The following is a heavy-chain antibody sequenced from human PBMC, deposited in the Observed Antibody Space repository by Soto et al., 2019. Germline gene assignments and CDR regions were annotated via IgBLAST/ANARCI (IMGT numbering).Heavy chain of an antibody. CDR3: ATGWELLPSGYYYYYMDV. CDR2: FDPEDGET. V-gene: IGHV1-24*01. D-gene: IGHD2-15*01. Sequence: ASVKVSCKVSGYTLTELSMHWVRQAPGKGLEWMGGFDPEDGETIYAQKFQGRVTMTEDTSTDTAYMELSSLRSEDTAVYYCATGWELLPSGYYYYYMDVWGKGTTVTV. CDR1: GYTLTELS. J-gene: IGHJ6*03.